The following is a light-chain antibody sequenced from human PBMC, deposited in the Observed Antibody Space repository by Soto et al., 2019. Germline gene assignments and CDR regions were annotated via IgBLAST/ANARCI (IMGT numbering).Light chain of an antibody. CDR2: GAS. CDR3: QQYTNWPKT. V-gene: IGKV3D-15*01. J-gene: IGKJ1*01. Sequence: EIVMTQSPATLSVSPGESATLSCMASQSVDRKLVWYQQRPGQAPRLLIYGASTRATGIPARFSGSGSGTEFTLTISSLQSEDFAVYYCQQYTNWPKTFGQGTKVDIK. CDR1: QSVDRK.